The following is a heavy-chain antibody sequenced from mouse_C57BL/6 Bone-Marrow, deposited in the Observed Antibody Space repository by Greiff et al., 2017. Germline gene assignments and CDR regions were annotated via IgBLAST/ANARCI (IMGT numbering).Heavy chain of an antibody. J-gene: IGHJ4*01. CDR3: ARNPRWLLDYYAMDY. CDR2: IWTGGGT. CDR1: GFSLTSYA. D-gene: IGHD2-3*01. V-gene: IGHV2-9-1*01. Sequence: VQLQQSGPGLVAPSQSLSITCTVSGFSLTSYAISWVRQPPGKGLEWLGVIWTGGGTNYNSALKSRLSISKDNSKSQVFLKMNSLQTDDTARYYCARNPRWLLDYYAMDYWGQGTSVTVSS.